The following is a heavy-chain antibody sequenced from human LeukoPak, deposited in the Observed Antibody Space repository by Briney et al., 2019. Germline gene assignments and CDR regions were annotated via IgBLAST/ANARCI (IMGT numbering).Heavy chain of an antibody. Sequence: PGESLKISCKGSGYSFTSYWIGWVRQMPGKDLAWMGSIYPGDSETRYSPFFQGQVTNTADQSLRPAYLQWSSLKASDTAMYYCARHPTPTYCGGDCYHAFDIWGQGTMVTVSS. CDR2: IYPGDSET. CDR3: ARHPTPTYCGGDCYHAFDI. J-gene: IGHJ3*02. V-gene: IGHV5-51*01. D-gene: IGHD2-21*02. CDR1: GYSFTSYW.